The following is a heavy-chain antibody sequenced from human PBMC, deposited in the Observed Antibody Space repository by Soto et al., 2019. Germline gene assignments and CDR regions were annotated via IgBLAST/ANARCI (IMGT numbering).Heavy chain of an antibody. Sequence: GESLKISCKGSGYSFTSYWISWVRQMPGKGLEWMGRIDPSDSYTNYSPSFQDHVTISADKSISTAYLQWSSLKASDTAMYYCARRDCSGGSCYSSDYGMDVWGQGTTVTVSS. CDR1: GYSFTSYW. CDR2: IDPSDSYT. CDR3: ARRDCSGGSCYSSDYGMDV. V-gene: IGHV5-10-1*01. D-gene: IGHD2-15*01. J-gene: IGHJ6*02.